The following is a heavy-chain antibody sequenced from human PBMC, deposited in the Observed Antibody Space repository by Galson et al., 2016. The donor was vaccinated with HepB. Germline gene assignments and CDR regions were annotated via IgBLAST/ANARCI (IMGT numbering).Heavy chain of an antibody. CDR2: VLKSGAT. D-gene: IGHD3-3*01. V-gene: IGHV4-30-2*01. J-gene: IGHJ4*02. Sequence: TLSLTCAVSGDSLTSGSYSWSWIRQPPGKGLEWIGHVLKSGATYYNPSLKSRVTISLDRSRNHFSLRLSSVTAADTAMYSCTRGPSLVRAYGESISYFDNWGQGTPVTVSS. CDR1: GDSLTSGSYS. CDR3: TRGPSLVRAYGESISYFDN.